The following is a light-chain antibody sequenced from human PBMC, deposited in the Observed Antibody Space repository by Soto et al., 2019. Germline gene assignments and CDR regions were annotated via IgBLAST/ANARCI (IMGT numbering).Light chain of an antibody. Sequence: DIQMTQSPSTLSASVGDRVTITCRASQSVSTRLAWYQQKPGNAPKLLIYDASSLQTGVPSRFSGSGSGAEFTLTISSLQPDDFATYYCQQYQSYSETFGHGTKVDIK. CDR3: QQYQSYSET. J-gene: IGKJ3*01. CDR2: DAS. CDR1: QSVSTR. V-gene: IGKV1-5*01.